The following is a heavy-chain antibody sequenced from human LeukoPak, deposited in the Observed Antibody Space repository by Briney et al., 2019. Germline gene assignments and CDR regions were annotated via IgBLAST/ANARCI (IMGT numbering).Heavy chain of an antibody. Sequence: KSSQTLSLACTVSGGSISSGGYYWSWIRQHPGKGLEWIGYIYYSGSTYYNPSLKSRVTISVDRSKNQLSLKLSSVTAADTAMYYCASGGYSYGFDYWGQGTLVTVSS. CDR1: GGSISSGGYY. CDR3: ASGGYSYGFDY. V-gene: IGHV4-31*03. J-gene: IGHJ4*02. D-gene: IGHD5-18*01. CDR2: IYYSGST.